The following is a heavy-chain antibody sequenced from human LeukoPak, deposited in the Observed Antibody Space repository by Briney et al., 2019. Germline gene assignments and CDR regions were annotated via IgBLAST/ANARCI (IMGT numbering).Heavy chain of an antibody. Sequence: GRSLRLSCAASGFTFSDYYMSWIRQAPGKGLEWISYISGSRTYTNYADSVKGRFTISRDNAKISLHLQMNSLRAEDTAVYYCARCSGDCQAFDYWGQGTLVTVSS. V-gene: IGHV3-11*03. CDR1: GFTFSDYY. D-gene: IGHD2-21*02. CDR2: ISGSRTYT. CDR3: ARCSGDCQAFDY. J-gene: IGHJ4*02.